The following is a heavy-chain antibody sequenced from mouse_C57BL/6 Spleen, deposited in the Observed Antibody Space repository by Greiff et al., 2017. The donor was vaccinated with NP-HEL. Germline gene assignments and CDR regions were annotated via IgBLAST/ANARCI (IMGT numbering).Heavy chain of an antibody. CDR1: GYAFSSYW. CDR3: ARSEYYGRHAMDY. V-gene: IGHV1-80*01. CDR2: IYPGDGDT. J-gene: IGHJ4*01. D-gene: IGHD1-1*01. Sequence: QVQLKQSGAELVKPGASVKISCKASGYAFSSYWMNWVKQRPGKGLEWIGQIYPGDGDTNYNGKFKGKATLTADKSSSTAYMQLSSLTSADSAVYFCARSEYYGRHAMDYWGQGTSVTVSS.